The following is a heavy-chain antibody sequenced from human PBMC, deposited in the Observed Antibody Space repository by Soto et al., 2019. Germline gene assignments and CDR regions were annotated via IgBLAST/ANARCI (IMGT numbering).Heavy chain of an antibody. CDR2: ISNSGDTI. J-gene: IGHJ6*02. D-gene: IGHD2-2*01. CDR1: GFTFSYYT. Sequence: EVQLLESGGGLVQPGGSLRLSCVASGFTFSYYTMSWVRQAPGKGLEWVSGISNSGDTIYYADSVKGRFTISRDNFKNTLYLHMNSLRADDTAVYYWADPVPAPTHYDYDDMDVWGQGTTVTVSS. V-gene: IGHV3-23*01. CDR3: ADPVPAPTHYDYDDMDV.